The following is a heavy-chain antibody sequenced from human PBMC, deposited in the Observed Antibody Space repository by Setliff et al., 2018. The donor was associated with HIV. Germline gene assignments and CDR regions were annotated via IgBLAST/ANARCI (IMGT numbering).Heavy chain of an antibody. CDR3: ARPLSTSYNFWGDAFAS. V-gene: IGHV4-39*01. D-gene: IGHD3-3*01. CDR2: VHSSGST. J-gene: IGHJ3*02. Sequence: SETLSLTCNVSGGFISSSSYYWGWIRQPPGKGLEWIGSVHSSGSTSSNPSLGGRVTLSVDTSRNQFSLQLTSVTAADTAVYFCARPLSTSYNFWGDAFASWGQGTVVTVSS. CDR1: GGFISSSSYY.